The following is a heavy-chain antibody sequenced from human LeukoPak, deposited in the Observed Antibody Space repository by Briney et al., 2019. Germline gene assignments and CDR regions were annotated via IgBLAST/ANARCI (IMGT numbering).Heavy chain of an antibody. J-gene: IGHJ4*02. Sequence: PGGSLRLSCAASGFTFTSYGMHWVRQAPGKGLEWVAVISYDGSSKYYADSVKGRFTISRDNSKNTLYLQMNSLRAEDTAVYYCAKTNYWGQGTLVTVSS. CDR1: GFTFTSYG. CDR2: ISYDGSSK. CDR3: AKTNY. V-gene: IGHV3-30*18.